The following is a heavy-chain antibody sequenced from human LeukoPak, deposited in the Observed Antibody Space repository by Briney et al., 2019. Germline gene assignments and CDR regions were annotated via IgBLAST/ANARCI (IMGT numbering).Heavy chain of an antibody. V-gene: IGHV3-7*02. CDR3: ARASGPFDI. J-gene: IGHJ3*02. CDR1: GFIFTSYQ. D-gene: IGHD3-10*01. CDR2: VPQDGSDR. Sequence: GGSLRLSCAVSGFIFTSYQMSWVRQAPGRGLEWVANVPQDGSDRYFVDSLRGRFTISRDNARNTLYLQMNSLRAEDTAVYYCARASGPFDIWGQGTMVTVSS.